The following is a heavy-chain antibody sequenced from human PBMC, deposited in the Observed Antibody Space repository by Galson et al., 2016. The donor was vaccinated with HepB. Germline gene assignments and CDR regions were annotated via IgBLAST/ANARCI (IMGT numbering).Heavy chain of an antibody. V-gene: IGHV4-38-2*02. CDR2: SYHTGST. J-gene: IGHJ4*02. D-gene: IGHD2-8*02. Sequence: ETLSLTCTVSAYSISSGYYWGWIRQTPGRGLEWIGYSYHTGSTYYNPSLKGRVIISVDRSENQFSLKLNSVAAADTAVYYCARSRVGPSTGPYSFDFWGQGTLVTVSS. CDR3: ARSRVGPSTGPYSFDF. CDR1: AYSISSGYY.